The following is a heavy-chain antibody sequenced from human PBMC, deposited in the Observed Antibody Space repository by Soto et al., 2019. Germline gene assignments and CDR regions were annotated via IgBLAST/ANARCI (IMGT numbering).Heavy chain of an antibody. CDR1: GFTFSSYS. Sequence: GGSLRLSCAAPGFTFSSYSMNWVRQAPGKGLEWVSSISSSSSYIYYADSVKGRFTISRDNSKNTLYLQMNSLRAEDTAVYYCARDIAAAGTSYYYYGMDVWGQGTTVTVSS. D-gene: IGHD6-13*01. V-gene: IGHV3-21*01. J-gene: IGHJ6*02. CDR2: ISSSSSYI. CDR3: ARDIAAAGTSYYYYGMDV.